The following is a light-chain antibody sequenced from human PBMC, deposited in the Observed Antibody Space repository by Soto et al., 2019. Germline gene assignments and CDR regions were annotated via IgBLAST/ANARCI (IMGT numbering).Light chain of an antibody. Sequence: EIVMAHSPATLSVSPGERANLSCMASQSVSSNLAWYHQTPGQAPRLLIYGASTRATGIPARFSGSGSGTEFTLTISSLQSEDFAVYYCQQYNNWPLYTFGQGTKLEIK. CDR2: GAS. CDR3: QQYNNWPLYT. J-gene: IGKJ2*01. CDR1: QSVSSN. V-gene: IGKV3-15*01.